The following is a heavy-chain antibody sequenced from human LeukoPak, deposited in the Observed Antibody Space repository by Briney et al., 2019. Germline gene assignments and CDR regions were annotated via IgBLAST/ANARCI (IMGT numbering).Heavy chain of an antibody. CDR2: IKQDGSEK. CDR3: AGPLRGYSYGPPFDY. Sequence: GGSLRLSCAASGFTFSSYRMSWVRQAPGKGLEWVANIKQDGSEKYYVDSVKGRFTISRDNAKNSLYLQMNSLRAEDTAVYYCAGPLRGYSYGPPFDYWGQGTLVTVSS. V-gene: IGHV3-7*03. J-gene: IGHJ4*02. D-gene: IGHD5-18*01. CDR1: GFTFSSYR.